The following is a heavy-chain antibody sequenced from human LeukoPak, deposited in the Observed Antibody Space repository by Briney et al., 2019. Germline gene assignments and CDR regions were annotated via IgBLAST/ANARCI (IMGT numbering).Heavy chain of an antibody. CDR2: IYYSGST. J-gene: IGHJ5*02. V-gene: IGHV4-59*08. CDR3: ARRES. CDR1: GGSISSYY. Sequence: SETLSLTCTVSGGSISSYYWSWIRQPPGKGLEWIGYIYYSGSTNYSPSLKSRVTISVDTSKNQFSLKLSSVTAADTAVYYCARRESWGQGTLVTVSS.